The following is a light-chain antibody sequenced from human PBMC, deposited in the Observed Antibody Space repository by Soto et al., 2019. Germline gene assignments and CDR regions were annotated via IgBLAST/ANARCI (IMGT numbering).Light chain of an antibody. CDR3: IQDYNYPRT. CDR1: QGIRNV. CDR2: AAS. V-gene: IGKV1-6*01. J-gene: IGKJ1*01. Sequence: AIQMTQSPSSLSASVGDRVTITCRASQGIRNVLGWFRQKPGKAPKLLISAASFLQSGVPSKFSGSGSGTDFTLTISRLQPEDFAPYFCIQDYNYPRTFGQGTKVEIK.